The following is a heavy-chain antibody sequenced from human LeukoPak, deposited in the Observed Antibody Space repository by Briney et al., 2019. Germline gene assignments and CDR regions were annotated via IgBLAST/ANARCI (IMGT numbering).Heavy chain of an antibody. CDR1: RFTFSRYG. Sequence: PGGSLRLSCAASRFTFSRYGMHWVRQAPGKGLEWVAFIRYDGSNKHYADSVKGRFTISRDNSRNTVYLQMNSLRAEDTAVYYCAESHTMAQSDYGDFGYWGQGTLVTVS. CDR2: IRYDGSNK. V-gene: IGHV3-30*02. CDR3: AESHTMAQSDYGDFGY. D-gene: IGHD4-17*01. J-gene: IGHJ4*02.